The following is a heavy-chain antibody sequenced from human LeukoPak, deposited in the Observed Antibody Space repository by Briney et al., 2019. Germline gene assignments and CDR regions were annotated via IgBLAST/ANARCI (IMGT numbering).Heavy chain of an antibody. CDR3: ARAVGLLWFGELLNYGMDV. V-gene: IGHV4-30-2*01. J-gene: IGHJ6*04. D-gene: IGHD3-10*01. CDR2: IYHSGST. CDR1: GGSISSGGYS. Sequence: SSETLSLTCAVSGGSISSGGYSWSWIRQPPGKGLEWIGYIYHSGSTYNNPSLKSRVTISVDRSKNQFSLKLSSVTAADTAVYYCARAVGLLWFGELLNYGMDVWGKGTTVTVSS.